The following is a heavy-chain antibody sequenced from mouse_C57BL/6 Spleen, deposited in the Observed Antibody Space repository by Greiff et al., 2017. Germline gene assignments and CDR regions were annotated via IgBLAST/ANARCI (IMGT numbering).Heavy chain of an antibody. V-gene: IGHV1-81*01. Sequence: VKLQQSGAELARPGASVKLSCKASGYTFTSYGISWVKQRTGQGLEWIGEIYPRSGNTYYNEKFKGKATLTADKSSSTAYMELRSLTSEDSAVYFWAKWYTYWGQGTLVTVSA. J-gene: IGHJ3*01. CDR2: IYPRSGNT. D-gene: IGHD1-3*01. CDR3: AKWYTY. CDR1: GYTFTSYG.